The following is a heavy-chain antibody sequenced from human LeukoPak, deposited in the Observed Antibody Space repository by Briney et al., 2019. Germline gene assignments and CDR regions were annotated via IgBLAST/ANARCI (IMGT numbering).Heavy chain of an antibody. D-gene: IGHD2/OR15-2a*01. CDR3: ARDSAPVRMSWYFDL. Sequence: SETLSLTCTVSGGSISGYFWSWIRQPAGKGLEWIGRIYSSGSNNYNPSLKSRVTMSLDTSKNHLSLNLSSVTAADTAVYYCARDSAPVRMSWYFDLWGRGTLVTVSS. CDR1: GGSISGYF. J-gene: IGHJ2*01. V-gene: IGHV4-4*07. CDR2: IYSSGSN.